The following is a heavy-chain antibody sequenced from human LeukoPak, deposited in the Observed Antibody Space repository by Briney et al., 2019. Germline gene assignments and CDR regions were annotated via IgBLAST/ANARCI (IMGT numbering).Heavy chain of an antibody. J-gene: IGHJ6*04. CDR1: GFTFSNYG. Sequence: PGGSLRLSCAASGFTFSNYGMTWVRQAPGKGLEWVSAISDSGDSTYYADSVKGRFTISRDNAKNSLYLQMNSLRAEDTAVYYCAKLGITMIGGVWGKGTTVTISS. CDR2: ISDSGDST. D-gene: IGHD3-10*02. CDR3: AKLGITMIGGV. V-gene: IGHV3-23*01.